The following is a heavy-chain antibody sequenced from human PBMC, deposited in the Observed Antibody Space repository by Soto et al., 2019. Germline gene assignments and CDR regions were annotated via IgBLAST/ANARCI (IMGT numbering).Heavy chain of an antibody. V-gene: IGHV3-23*01. CDR3: GRCTSTSCHLGSDY. J-gene: IGHJ4*02. CDR1: GFTFSSSA. Sequence: EVQLLESGGGLVQPGGSLRLSCAASGFTFSSSAMTWVRQTPGKGLEWVSDISGSGGTTYYADSVKGRFTISRDSTKNTLYLQMNSLRAADTAVYYCGRCTSTSCHLGSDYWGQGTLVTVSS. D-gene: IGHD2-2*01. CDR2: ISGSGGTT.